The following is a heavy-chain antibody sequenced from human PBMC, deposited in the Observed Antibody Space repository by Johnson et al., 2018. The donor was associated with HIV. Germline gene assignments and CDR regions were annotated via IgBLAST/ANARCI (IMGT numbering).Heavy chain of an antibody. CDR1: GFTVSSNY. CDR3: AKAYSSGWWALDI. V-gene: IGHV3-66*01. Sequence: EVQLVESGGGLVQPGGSLRLSCAASGFTVSSNYMSWVRQAPGKGLEWVSVIYSGGNTYYADSVKGRFTISRDNSKNSLFLQMNSLRVEDTAVYYCAKAYSSGWWALDIWGLGAMVTVSS. J-gene: IGHJ3*02. D-gene: IGHD6-19*01. CDR2: IYSGGNT.